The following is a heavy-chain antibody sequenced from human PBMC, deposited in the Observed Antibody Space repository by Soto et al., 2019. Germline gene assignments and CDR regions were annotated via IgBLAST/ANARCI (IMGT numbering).Heavy chain of an antibody. CDR2: IRNKPNGHTT. CDR1: GFTFSGHY. CDR3: STTVITAPLFEY. D-gene: IGHD3-16*01. V-gene: IGHV3-72*01. Sequence: EVQLVESGGGLVQPGGSLRLSCAGSGFTFSGHYMDWVRQAPGKGLEWLGRIRNKPNGHTTEYAASVKGRFTISRDDSKNSVYLQMNSLKSEDTAVYYCSTTVITAPLFEYWGQGTLVTVSS. J-gene: IGHJ4*02.